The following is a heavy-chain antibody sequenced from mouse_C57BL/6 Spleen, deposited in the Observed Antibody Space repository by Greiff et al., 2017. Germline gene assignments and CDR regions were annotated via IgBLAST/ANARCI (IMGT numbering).Heavy chain of an antibody. J-gene: IGHJ4*01. CDR2: IRNKATGYTT. CDR3: ARSGTGAMDY. Sequence: EVMLVESGGGLVQPGGSLSLSCAASGFTFTDYYMSWVRQPPGKALEWLGFIRNKATGYTTEYSASVKGRFTISRDNSQSILYLQMNALRAEDSATYYCARSGTGAMDYWGQGTSVTVSS. D-gene: IGHD4-1*01. CDR1: GFTFTDYY. V-gene: IGHV7-3*01.